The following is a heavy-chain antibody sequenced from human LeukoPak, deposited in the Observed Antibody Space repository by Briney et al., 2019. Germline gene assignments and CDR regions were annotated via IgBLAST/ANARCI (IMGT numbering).Heavy chain of an antibody. CDR3: ARSTSLHLWKRVDY. Sequence: SETLSLTCVVYGGSFSGYFWSWIRQPPGKGLEWTGEINHSGSTKYNPSLKSRVTISVDMSKNQFSLKLSSVTAAATAVYYCARSTSLHLWKRVDYWGQGTLVTVSS. V-gene: IGHV4-34*01. CDR1: GGSFSGYF. J-gene: IGHJ4*02. CDR2: INHSGST. D-gene: IGHD3-16*02.